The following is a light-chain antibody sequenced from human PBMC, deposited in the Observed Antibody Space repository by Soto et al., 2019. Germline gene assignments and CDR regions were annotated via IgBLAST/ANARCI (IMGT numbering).Light chain of an antibody. Sequence: EIVLRQSPGTLSLSPGERATLSCRASQTVRSNYLAWYQQKPGQAPRLLIYDTSSRATGVPDRYSASGSGTDFTLTISRLEPEDFAVFFCQQYGTSEIIFGQGTRLEIK. CDR1: QTVRSNY. CDR2: DTS. J-gene: IGKJ5*01. V-gene: IGKV3-20*01. CDR3: QQYGTSEII.